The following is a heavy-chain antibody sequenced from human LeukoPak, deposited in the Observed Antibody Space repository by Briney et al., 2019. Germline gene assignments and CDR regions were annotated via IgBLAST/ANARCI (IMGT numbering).Heavy chain of an antibody. CDR3: AREGYTSGYAGAFDT. V-gene: IGHV3-53*01. CDR1: GFTVSNNY. CDR2: IYSGGST. Sequence: GGSLRLSCAASGFTVSNNYMSWVRQAPGKGLEWVSVIYSGGSTYYADSVKGRFTISRDNSKNTLYLQMNSLRAEDTAVYYCAREGYTSGYAGAFDTWGQGTMVTVSS. D-gene: IGHD2-2*01. J-gene: IGHJ3*02.